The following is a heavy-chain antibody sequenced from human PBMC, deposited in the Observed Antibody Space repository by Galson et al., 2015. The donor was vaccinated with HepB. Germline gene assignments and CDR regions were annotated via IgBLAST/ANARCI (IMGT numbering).Heavy chain of an antibody. D-gene: IGHD6-13*01. Sequence: SVKVSCKASGGTFSSYAISWVRQAPGQGLEWMGGIIPILGIANYAQKFQGRVTITADKSTSTAYMELSSLRSEDTAVYYCARAGEVPHSSSWYGGIDYWGQGTLVTVSS. J-gene: IGHJ4*02. V-gene: IGHV1-69*10. CDR1: GGTFSSYA. CDR2: IIPILGIA. CDR3: ARAGEVPHSSSWYGGIDY.